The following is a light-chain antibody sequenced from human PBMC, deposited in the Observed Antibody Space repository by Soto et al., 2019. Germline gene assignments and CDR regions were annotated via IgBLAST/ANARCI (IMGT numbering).Light chain of an antibody. Sequence: EIVMTQSPATLSVSPGERATLSCRASQTVSRNLAWYQQKPGQAPRLLIPGASTRATGVPARFSGSGSGTEFPRSVSSLQAEDFAVYSCQQYNNWPWTFGQGTKVEIK. V-gene: IGKV3-15*01. CDR2: GAS. CDR3: QQYNNWPWT. J-gene: IGKJ1*01. CDR1: QTVSRN.